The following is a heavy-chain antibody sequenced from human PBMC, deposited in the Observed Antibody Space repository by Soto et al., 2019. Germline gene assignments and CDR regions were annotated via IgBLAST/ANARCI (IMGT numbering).Heavy chain of an antibody. CDR2: ISSSSSTI. CDR1: GFTFSSYS. Sequence: GGSLRLSCAASGFTFSSYSMNWVRQAPGKGLEWVSYISSSSSTIYYLGSVKGRFTISRENAKNSLYLQMNSLRAGDTAVYYCARAHLIAVAGTYYYGMDVWGQGTTVTVSS. J-gene: IGHJ6*02. V-gene: IGHV3-48*01. CDR3: ARAHLIAVAGTYYYGMDV. D-gene: IGHD6-19*01.